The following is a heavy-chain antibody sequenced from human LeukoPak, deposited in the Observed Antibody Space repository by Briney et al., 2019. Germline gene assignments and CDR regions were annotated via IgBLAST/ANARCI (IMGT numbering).Heavy chain of an antibody. J-gene: IGHJ4*02. CDR1: GGSFSGYY. D-gene: IGHD6-6*01. CDR2: INHSGST. CDR3: ARRKYSSRSLDY. V-gene: IGHV4-34*01. Sequence: SETLSLTCAVYGGSFSGYYWSWIRQPPGKGLEWIGEINHSGSTNYNPSLKSRVTISVDTSKNQFSLKLSSVTAADTAVYYCARRKYSSRSLDYWGQGTLVTVSS.